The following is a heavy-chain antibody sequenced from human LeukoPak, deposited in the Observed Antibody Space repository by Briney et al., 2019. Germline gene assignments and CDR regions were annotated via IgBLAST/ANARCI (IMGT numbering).Heavy chain of an antibody. J-gene: IGHJ6*02. D-gene: IGHD1-26*01. CDR2: INTGGTT. Sequence: PGGSLRLSCAASGFTVSNNYMNWVRQAPGKGLEWVSVINTGGTTQYADSVKGRCTISRDTPKNMLYLQMSSLTTEDTAVYYCARVGPHTSYAMDVWGQGTTVTVSS. CDR3: ARVGPHTSYAMDV. CDR1: GFTVSNNY. V-gene: IGHV3-66*02.